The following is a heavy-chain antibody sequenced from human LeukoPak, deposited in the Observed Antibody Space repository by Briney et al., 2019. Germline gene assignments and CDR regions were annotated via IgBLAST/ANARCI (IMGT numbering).Heavy chain of an antibody. J-gene: IGHJ3*02. CDR3: ARGRSGYSYEFRAFDI. CDR1: GFTFDDYG. D-gene: IGHD5-18*01. CDR2: INWNGGST. V-gene: IGHV3-20*04. Sequence: PGGSLRLSCAASGFTFDDYGMSWVRQAPGKGLEWVSGINWNGGSTGYADSVKSRFTISRDNSKNTLYLQMNSLRAEDTAVYYCARGRSGYSYEFRAFDIWGQGTMVTVSS.